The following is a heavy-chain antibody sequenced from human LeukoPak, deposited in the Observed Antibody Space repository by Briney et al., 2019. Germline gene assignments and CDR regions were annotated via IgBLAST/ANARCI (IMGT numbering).Heavy chain of an antibody. CDR3: ARPGLPVPGTRWFDP. CDR2: IGSDGTAI. D-gene: IGHD6-19*01. Sequence: GGSLRLSCVASGFIFRDYAMSWVRQSPRTGLEWVSAIGSDGTAIQYADSVRGRFTISKDNSNNMLYLQMDSLRAEDSAIYYCARPGLPVPGTRWFDPWGQGALVTVSS. J-gene: IGHJ5*02. CDR1: GFIFRDYA. V-gene: IGHV3-23*01.